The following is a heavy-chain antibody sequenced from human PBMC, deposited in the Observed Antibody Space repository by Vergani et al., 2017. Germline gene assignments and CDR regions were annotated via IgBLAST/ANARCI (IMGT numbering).Heavy chain of an antibody. V-gene: IGHV3-21*01. CDR3: ARDGVRGVIIRNNDAFDI. CDR2: ISSSSSYI. Sequence: EVQLVESGGGLVKPGGSLRLSCAASGFTFSSYSMNWVRQAPGKGLEWVSSISSSSSYIYYADSVKGRFTISRDNAKNSLYLQMNSLRAEDTAVYYCARDGVRGVIIRNNDAFDIWGQGTMVTVSS. CDR1: GFTFSSYS. D-gene: IGHD3-10*01. J-gene: IGHJ3*02.